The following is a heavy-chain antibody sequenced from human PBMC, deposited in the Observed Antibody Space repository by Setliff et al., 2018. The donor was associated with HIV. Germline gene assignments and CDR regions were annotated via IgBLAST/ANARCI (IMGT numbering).Heavy chain of an antibody. V-gene: IGHV4-59*01. CDR1: GGSISSYY. CDR2: IYYSGST. CDR3: AREREGYYDSSGYYYGAFDI. J-gene: IGHJ3*02. Sequence: SETLSLTCTVSGGSISSYYWSWIRQPPGKGLEWIGYIYYSGSTNYNPSLKSRVTISVDTSKNQFSLKLSSVTAADPAVYYCAREREGYYDSSGYYYGAFDIWGQGTMVTVSS. D-gene: IGHD3-22*01.